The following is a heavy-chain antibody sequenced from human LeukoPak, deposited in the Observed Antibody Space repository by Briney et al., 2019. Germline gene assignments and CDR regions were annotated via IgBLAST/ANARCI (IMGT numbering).Heavy chain of an antibody. V-gene: IGHV4-59*08. Sequence: SETLSLTCTVSGGSISSYYWSWIRQPPGKGLEWIGYIYYSGSTNYNPSLKSRVTISVDTSKNQFSLKLSSVAAADTAVYYCARRPVEYGMDVWGQGTTVTVSS. J-gene: IGHJ6*02. CDR2: IYYSGST. CDR1: GGSISSYY. CDR3: ARRPVEYGMDV. D-gene: IGHD4-23*01.